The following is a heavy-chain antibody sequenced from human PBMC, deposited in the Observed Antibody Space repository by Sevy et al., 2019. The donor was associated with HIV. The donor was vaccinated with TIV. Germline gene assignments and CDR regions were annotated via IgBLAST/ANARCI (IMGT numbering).Heavy chain of an antibody. D-gene: IGHD5-18*01. CDR1: GGSFSGYY. J-gene: IGHJ4*02. CDR3: ARDNTAMVYFDY. Sequence: SETLSLTCVVYGGSFSGYYWSWIRQPPGKGLEWIGEINHSGSTNYNPSLKSRVTISVDTSKNQFSLKLRSVTAADTAMYYCARDNTAMVYFDYWGQGTLVTVSS. V-gene: IGHV4-34*01. CDR2: INHSGST.